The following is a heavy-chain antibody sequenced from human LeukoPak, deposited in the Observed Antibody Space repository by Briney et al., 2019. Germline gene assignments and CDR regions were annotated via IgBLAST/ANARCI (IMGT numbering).Heavy chain of an antibody. CDR2: VDPEDGET. CDR1: GYTLTELS. Sequence: ASVKVSCKVSGYTLTELSMHWVRQAPGKGLEWMGGVDPEDGETIYAQKFQGRVTMTEDTSTDTAYMELSSLSSEDTAVYYCATDWPVIAVAGTDYWGQGTLVTVSS. CDR3: ATDWPVIAVAGTDY. V-gene: IGHV1-24*01. J-gene: IGHJ4*02. D-gene: IGHD6-19*01.